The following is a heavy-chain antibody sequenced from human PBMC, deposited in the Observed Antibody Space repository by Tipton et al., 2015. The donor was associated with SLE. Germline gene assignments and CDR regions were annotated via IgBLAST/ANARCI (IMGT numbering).Heavy chain of an antibody. J-gene: IGHJ4*02. CDR2: IRYDGSNK. V-gene: IGHV3-30*02. Sequence: SLRLSCAASGFTFSSYGMHWVRQAPGKGLEWVAFIRYDGSNKYYADSVKGRFTISRDNAKNSLYLQMNSLRAEDTAVYYCARAPSTVTWPGFDYWGQGTLVTVSS. CDR3: ARAPSTVTWPGFDY. CDR1: GFTFSSYG. D-gene: IGHD2/OR15-2a*01.